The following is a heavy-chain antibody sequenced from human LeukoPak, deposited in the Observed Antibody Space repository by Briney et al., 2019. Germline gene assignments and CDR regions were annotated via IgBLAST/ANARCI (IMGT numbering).Heavy chain of an antibody. Sequence: GASVKVSCKASGYTFTSYGISWVRQAPGQGLEWMGWINPNSGGTNYAQKFQGRVTMTRDTSISTAYMELSRLRSDDTAVYYCARVPSHSSELGYWGQGTLVTVSS. V-gene: IGHV1-2*02. CDR1: GYTFTSYG. CDR3: ARVPSHSSELGY. D-gene: IGHD6-25*01. CDR2: INPNSGGT. J-gene: IGHJ4*02.